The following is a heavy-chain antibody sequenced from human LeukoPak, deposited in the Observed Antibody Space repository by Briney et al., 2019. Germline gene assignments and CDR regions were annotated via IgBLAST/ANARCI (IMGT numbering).Heavy chain of an antibody. D-gene: IGHD6-6*01. CDR3: AKDLSSSSGYFQH. J-gene: IGHJ1*01. V-gene: IGHV3-30*18. CDR2: ISYDGSNK. Sequence: GGSLRLSCAASGFTFSSYSTNWVRQAPGKGLEWVAVISYDGSNKYYGDSVKGRFTISRDNSKNTLYLQMNSLRAEDTAVYYCAKDLSSSSGYFQHWGQGTLVTVSS. CDR1: GFTFSSYS.